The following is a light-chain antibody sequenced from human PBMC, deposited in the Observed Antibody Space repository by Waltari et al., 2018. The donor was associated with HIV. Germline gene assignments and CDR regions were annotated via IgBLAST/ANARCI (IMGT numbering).Light chain of an antibody. V-gene: IGLV6-57*03. CDR3: QSYDSSNQV. CDR1: SGSIASSY. J-gene: IGLJ3*02. Sequence: NFILTQSHSVSESPGKTVTISCTRSSGSIASSYVQWYQQRPGSAPTTLTYEDNERPSGVPDRFSGSIDSSSNSASLTISGLKTEDEADYFCQSYDSSNQVFGGGTKVTVL. CDR2: EDN.